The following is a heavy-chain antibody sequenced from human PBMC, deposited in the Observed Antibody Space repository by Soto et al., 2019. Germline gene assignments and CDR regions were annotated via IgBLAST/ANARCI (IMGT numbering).Heavy chain of an antibody. CDR3: ARQQESSSWYYGMDV. CDR2: IDPSDSYT. Sequence: PGESLEISCKGSGYSFTSYWISWVRQMPGKGLEWMGRIDPSDSYTNYSPSFQGHVTISADKSISTAYLQWSSLKASDTAMYYCARQQESSSWYYGMDVWGQGTTVTVSS. J-gene: IGHJ6*02. D-gene: IGHD6-13*01. CDR1: GYSFTSYW. V-gene: IGHV5-10-1*01.